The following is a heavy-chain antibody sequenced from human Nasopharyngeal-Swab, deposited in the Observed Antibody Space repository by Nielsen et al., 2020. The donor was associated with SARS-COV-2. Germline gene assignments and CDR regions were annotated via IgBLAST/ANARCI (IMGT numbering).Heavy chain of an antibody. J-gene: IGHJ4*02. V-gene: IGHV3-23*01. CDR3: AKNGRALVGNFDY. Sequence: LKISCTASGFTFSNYAMTWVRQAPGKGLEWVSSIRVSGDTTYYADSVKGRFTISRDSSKNTLYLQMNSLRAEDTAVYYCAKNGRALVGNFDYWGQGTLVTVSS. CDR1: GFTFSNYA. CDR2: IRVSGDTT. D-gene: IGHD3-10*02.